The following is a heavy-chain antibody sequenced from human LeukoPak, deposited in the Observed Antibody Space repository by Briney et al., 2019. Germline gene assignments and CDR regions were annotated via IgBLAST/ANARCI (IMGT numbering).Heavy chain of an antibody. D-gene: IGHD4-17*01. CDR1: GGSISSGDYY. V-gene: IGHV4-30-4*01. CDR3: ATYSTVTGAYYFDC. Sequence: SETLSLTCTVSGGSISSGDYYWSWIRQPPGKGLEWIGYIYYSGSTYYNPSLKSRVTISVDTSKNQFSLKLSSVTAADTAVYYCATYSTVTGAYYFDCWGQGTLVTVSS. CDR2: IYYSGST. J-gene: IGHJ4*02.